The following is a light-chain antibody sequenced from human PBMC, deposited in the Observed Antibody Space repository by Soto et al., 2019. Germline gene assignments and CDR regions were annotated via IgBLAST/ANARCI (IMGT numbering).Light chain of an antibody. CDR3: QQYGNSLIT. V-gene: IGKV3-20*01. Sequence: EIVLTQSPGTLSLSPGERATLSCRASQSVSSSYLAWYRRKPGQAPRLLIYGASSRATGIPDRFSGSGSGTDFTLTISRLEPEDFAVYYCQQYGNSLITFGQGTRLEIK. CDR1: QSVSSSY. J-gene: IGKJ5*01. CDR2: GAS.